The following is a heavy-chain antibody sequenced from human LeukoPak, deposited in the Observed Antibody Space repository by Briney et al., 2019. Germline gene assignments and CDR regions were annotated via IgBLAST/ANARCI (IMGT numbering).Heavy chain of an antibody. Sequence: ASVKVSCKSSGYSFGDYYIHWVRQVPGQGLEWMGWISPKSDDTKYAQKFQGRLAVTRDTSISTTYMYLSRLRPDTAVYYCARGDMYFQDNAYRSLDHWGQGTLVTVSS. CDR2: ISPKSDDT. V-gene: IGHV1-2*02. J-gene: IGHJ4*02. CDR3: ARGDMYFQDNAYRSLDH. CDR1: GYSFGDYY. D-gene: IGHD3-16*01.